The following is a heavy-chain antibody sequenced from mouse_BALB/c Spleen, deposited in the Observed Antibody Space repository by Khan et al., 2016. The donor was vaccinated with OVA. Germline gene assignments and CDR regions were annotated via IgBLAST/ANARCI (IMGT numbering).Heavy chain of an antibody. J-gene: IGHJ4*01. CDR1: GFNIKDTY. CDR2: IDPANGNT. V-gene: IGHV14-3*02. D-gene: IGHD1-2*01. CDR3: AYSLLLRAMDD. Sequence: VQLQRSGAELVRPGASVKLSCTASGFNIKDTYMHWVKQRPEQGLAWIGRIDPANGNTKYDPTFQGEATITADTSSHPAYLLLSNLPSEDTAVNYCAYSLLLRAMDDWSQGSAVTGAS.